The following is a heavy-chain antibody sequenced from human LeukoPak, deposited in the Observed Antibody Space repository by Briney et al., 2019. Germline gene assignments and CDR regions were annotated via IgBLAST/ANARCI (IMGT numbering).Heavy chain of an antibody. J-gene: IGHJ6*02. V-gene: IGHV1-69*13. CDR2: IIPIFGTA. D-gene: IGHD3-3*01. CDR1: GGTFSSYA. Sequence: SVKVSCKASGGTFSSYAISWVRQAPGQGLEWMGGIIPIFGTANYAQKFQGRVTITADESTSTAYMELSSLRSEDTAVYYCARRRITIFGVVIMWYGMDVWGQGTTVTVSS. CDR3: ARRRITIFGVVIMWYGMDV.